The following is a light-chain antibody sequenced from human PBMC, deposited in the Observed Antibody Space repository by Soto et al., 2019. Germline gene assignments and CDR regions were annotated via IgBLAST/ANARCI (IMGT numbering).Light chain of an antibody. CDR1: SSDVGSYNL. V-gene: IGLV2-23*01. J-gene: IGLJ1*01. Sequence: SVLTQPASVSGSPGQSITISCTGTSSDVGSYNLVSWYQQHPGKAPKLMIYEGSKRPSGVSNRFSGSKSGNTASLTISGLQAEDEADYYCCSYAGSSTNYVFGTGTKLTVL. CDR3: CSYAGSSTNYV. CDR2: EGS.